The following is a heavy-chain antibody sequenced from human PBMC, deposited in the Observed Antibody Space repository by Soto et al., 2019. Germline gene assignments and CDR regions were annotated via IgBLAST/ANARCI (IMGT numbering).Heavy chain of an antibody. D-gene: IGHD3-10*01. V-gene: IGHV1-69*04. CDR3: ARDYYGSGSYPTEAPFDY. CDR2: IIPILGIA. Sequence: ASVKVSCKASGGTFSSYTISWVRQAPGQGLEWMGRIIPILGIANYAQKFQGRVTITADKSTSTAYMELSSLRSEDTAVYYCARDYYGSGSYPTEAPFDYWGQGTLVTVSS. J-gene: IGHJ4*02. CDR1: GGTFSSYT.